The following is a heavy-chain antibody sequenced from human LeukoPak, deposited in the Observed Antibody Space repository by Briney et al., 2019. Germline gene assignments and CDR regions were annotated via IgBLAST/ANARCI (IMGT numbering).Heavy chain of an antibody. D-gene: IGHD3-9*01. J-gene: IGHJ4*02. CDR2: IYYSGST. V-gene: IGHV4-59*01. Sequence: SETLSLTCTVSGGSISSYYWSWIRQPPGKGLEWIGYIYYSGSTNYNPSLKSRVTISVDTSKNQFSLKLSSVTAADTAVYYCARGYDILTGYYSFDYWGQGTLVTVSS. CDR3: ARGYDILTGYYSFDY. CDR1: GGSISSYY.